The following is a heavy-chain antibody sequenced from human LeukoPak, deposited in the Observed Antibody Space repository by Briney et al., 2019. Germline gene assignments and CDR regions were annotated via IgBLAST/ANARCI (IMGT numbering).Heavy chain of an antibody. CDR1: GFTFSSYA. Sequence: GRSLRLSCAASGFTFSSYAMHWVRQAPGKGLEWVAVISYDGSNKYYADSVKGRFTISRDNSKNTLYLQMNSLGAEDTAVYYCASSIAVADTTRFDYWGQGTLVTVSS. CDR3: ASSIAVADTTRFDY. V-gene: IGHV3-30*04. CDR2: ISYDGSNK. J-gene: IGHJ4*02. D-gene: IGHD6-19*01.